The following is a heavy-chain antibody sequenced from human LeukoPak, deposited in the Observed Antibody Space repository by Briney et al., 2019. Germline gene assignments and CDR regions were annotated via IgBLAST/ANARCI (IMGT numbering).Heavy chain of an antibody. V-gene: IGHV1-8*01. Sequence: GASVKVSCKASGYTFTSYDINWVRQATGQGLEWMGWMNPNSGNTGYAQKVQGRIIVSRNTSISTAYMELSSLTSEDTAIYYCARIAAAGNRRLNYWGQGTLVTVAS. D-gene: IGHD6-13*01. CDR2: MNPNSGNT. CDR3: ARIAAAGNRRLNY. J-gene: IGHJ4*02. CDR1: GYTFTSYD.